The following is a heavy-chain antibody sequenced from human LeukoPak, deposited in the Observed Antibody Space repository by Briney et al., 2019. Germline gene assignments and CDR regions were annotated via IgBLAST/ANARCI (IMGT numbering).Heavy chain of an antibody. J-gene: IGHJ6*02. CDR3: ARGNVEMATNWIYYYYGMDV. CDR1: GGSISSYY. Sequence: PSETLSLTCTVSGGSISSYYWSWIRQPAGKGLEWIGRIYTSGSTNYNPSLKSRVTISVDTSKNQFSLKLSSVTAADTAVYYCARGNVEMATNWIYYYYGMDVWGQGTTVTVSS. CDR2: IYTSGST. D-gene: IGHD5-24*01. V-gene: IGHV4-4*07.